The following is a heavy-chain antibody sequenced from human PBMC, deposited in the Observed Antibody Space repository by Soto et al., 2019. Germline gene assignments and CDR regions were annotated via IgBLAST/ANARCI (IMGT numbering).Heavy chain of an antibody. D-gene: IGHD5-12*01. CDR3: ARDRRDGYNTFGY. Sequence: ASVKVSCKASGYTFTNYEMYWVRQAPGQGLEWMGIISPSDGSTTYAQKFQGRVTMTRDTSTNTVYMELSSLRSEDTAVYYCARDRRDGYNTFGYWGQGTLVTVS. J-gene: IGHJ4*02. V-gene: IGHV1-46*01. CDR1: GYTFTNYE. CDR2: ISPSDGST.